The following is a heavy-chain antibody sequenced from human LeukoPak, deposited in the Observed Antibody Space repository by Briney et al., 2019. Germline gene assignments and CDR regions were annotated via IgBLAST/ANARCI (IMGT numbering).Heavy chain of an antibody. D-gene: IGHD6-13*01. CDR3: ARPPRYSSSWYPEGAFDY. CDR1: GFTFSSYS. V-gene: IGHV3-21*01. CDR2: ISSSSSYI. Sequence: PGGSLRLSCAASGFTFSSYSMNWVRQAPGKGLEWVSSISSSSSYIYYADSVKGRFTISRDNAKNSLYLQMNSLRAEDTAVYYCARPPRYSSSWYPEGAFDYWGQGTLVTVSS. J-gene: IGHJ4*02.